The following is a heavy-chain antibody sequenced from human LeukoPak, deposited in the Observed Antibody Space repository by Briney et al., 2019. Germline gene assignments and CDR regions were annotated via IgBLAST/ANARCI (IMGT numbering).Heavy chain of an antibody. Sequence: SETLPLTCTVSGGSISSSTYYWGWIRQPPGKGLEWIGSINYSGNTYYNPSLKSRVTISVDTSKNQFSLRLSSVTAADTAVYYCASPSISSSTYDYWGQGTLVTVSS. CDR2: INYSGNT. V-gene: IGHV4-39*01. CDR3: ASPSISSSTYDY. CDR1: GGSISSSTYY. D-gene: IGHD6-6*01. J-gene: IGHJ4*02.